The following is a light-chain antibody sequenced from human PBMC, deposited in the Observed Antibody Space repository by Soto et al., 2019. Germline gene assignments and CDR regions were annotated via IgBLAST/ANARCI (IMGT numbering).Light chain of an antibody. Sequence: EIVMTQSPATLSVSPVERATLSCRASQSVSSSYLAWYQQKPGQAPRLLIYGASTRATGIPARFSGSGSGTEFTLTISSLQSEDFAVYYCQQYNNWPITFGQGTRLEIK. J-gene: IGKJ5*01. CDR1: QSVSSSY. V-gene: IGKV3-15*01. CDR2: GAS. CDR3: QQYNNWPIT.